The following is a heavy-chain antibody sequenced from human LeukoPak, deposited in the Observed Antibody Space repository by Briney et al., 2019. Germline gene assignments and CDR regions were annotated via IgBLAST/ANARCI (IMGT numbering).Heavy chain of an antibody. V-gene: IGHV4-30-4*01. CDR2: IYYSGST. CDR3: ARGEGYGDYVGY. Sequence: SQTLSLTCTVSGGSISSGDYYWSWIRQPPGKGLEWIGYIYYSGSTYYNPSLKSRVTISVDTSKNQFSLKLSSVTAADTAVYYCARGEGYGDYVGYWGQGTLVTVSS. CDR1: GGSISSGDYY. J-gene: IGHJ4*02. D-gene: IGHD4-17*01.